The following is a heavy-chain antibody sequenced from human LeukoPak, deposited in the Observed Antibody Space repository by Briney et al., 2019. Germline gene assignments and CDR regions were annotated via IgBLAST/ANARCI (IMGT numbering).Heavy chain of an antibody. CDR1: GGSISSYY. Sequence: NPSETLSLTCTVSGGSISSYYWSGIRQPPGKGLEWIGYIYYSGSTNYNPSLKSRVTISVDTSKNQFSLKLSSVTAADTAVYYCARGLDGYYPFDYWGQGTLVTVSS. D-gene: IGHD5-24*01. J-gene: IGHJ4*02. CDR3: ARGLDGYYPFDY. CDR2: IYYSGST. V-gene: IGHV4-59*01.